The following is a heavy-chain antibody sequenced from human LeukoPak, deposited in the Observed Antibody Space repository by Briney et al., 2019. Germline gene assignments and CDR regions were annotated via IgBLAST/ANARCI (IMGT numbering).Heavy chain of an antibody. CDR3: AKDISAGYSNGYYFDY. CDR2: ICWNSGSI. V-gene: IGHV3-9*01. CDR1: GFHFGYYA. J-gene: IGHJ4*02. Sequence: SLRLSCAASGFHFGYYAKHWVREASGKGLEWVSGICWNSGSIGYADSVKGRFTISRDNAKNSLYLQMNSLRAEDTALYYCAKDISAGYSNGYYFDYWGQGTLVTVSS. D-gene: IGHD5-18*01.